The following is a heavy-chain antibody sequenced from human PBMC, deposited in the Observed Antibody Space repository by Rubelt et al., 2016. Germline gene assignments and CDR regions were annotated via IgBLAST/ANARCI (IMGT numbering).Heavy chain of an antibody. CDR2: INPNSGGT. V-gene: IGHV1-2*02. Sequence: QVQLVQSGAEVKKPGASVKVSCKASGYTFTAYYMYWVRQAPGQGLEWMGWINPNSGGTNYAQKFQGRVTMTRDTSISTAYMELSGRSADDTAVYYGARRGGDYYDRNGNNWFDPWGQGTLVTVSS. CDR1: GYTFTAYY. CDR3: ARRGGDYYDRNGNNWFDP. J-gene: IGHJ5*02. D-gene: IGHD3-22*01.